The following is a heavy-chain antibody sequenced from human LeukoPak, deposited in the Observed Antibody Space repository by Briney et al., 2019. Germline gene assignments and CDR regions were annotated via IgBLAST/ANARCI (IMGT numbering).Heavy chain of an antibody. CDR2: IYYSGST. D-gene: IGHD6-19*01. CDR1: GGSISSSSYY. J-gene: IGHJ4*02. Sequence: PSETLSLTCTVSGGSISSSSYYWGWIRQPPGRGLEWIGSIYYSGSTCYNPSLKSRVTISVDTSKNQFSLKLSSVTAADTAVYYCARLSGGWILDYWGQGTLVTVSS. CDR3: ARLSGGWILDY. V-gene: IGHV4-39*01.